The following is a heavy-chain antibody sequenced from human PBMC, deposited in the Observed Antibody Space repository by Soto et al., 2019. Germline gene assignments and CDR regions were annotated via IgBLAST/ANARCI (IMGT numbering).Heavy chain of an antibody. D-gene: IGHD5-12*01. CDR2: INAGNGDT. J-gene: IGHJ4*02. V-gene: IGHV1-3*01. Sequence: QVQLVQSGPEMKKPGASVKLSCKASGITYNTYAIHWVRQAPGQGLEWMGWINAGNGDTRISQTFQGRVTLTRDTSASTVYMDLDSLKSEDTGVYYCARAISGYVTWGQGALVTVSS. CDR3: ARAISGYVT. CDR1: GITYNTYA.